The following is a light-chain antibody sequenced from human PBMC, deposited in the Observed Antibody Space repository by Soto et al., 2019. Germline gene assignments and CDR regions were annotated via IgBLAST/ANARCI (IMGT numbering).Light chain of an antibody. CDR3: QTWGAGNVV. J-gene: IGLJ2*01. Sequence: QSVLTQSPSASASLGASVKFTCTLSSGHSNYAIAWHQQQPDKGPRYLMRLNSDGTHNKGDGIPDRFSGSSSGAERYLTISSLQSEDEADYYCQTWGAGNVVFGGGTQLTVL. CDR1: SGHSNYA. CDR2: LNSDGTH. V-gene: IGLV4-69*01.